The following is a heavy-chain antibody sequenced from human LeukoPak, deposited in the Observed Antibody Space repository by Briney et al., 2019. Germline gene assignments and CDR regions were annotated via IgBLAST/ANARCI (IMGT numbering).Heavy chain of an antibody. J-gene: IGHJ4*02. D-gene: IGHD3-9*01. CDR1: GFTFSSYS. CDR3: AKADNSAPRDHFDC. Sequence: PGGSLRLSCAASGFTFSSYSMNWVRQDPGKGLEWVSSISSSSSYIYYADSVKGRFTISRDNAKNSLYLQMNSLRAEDTAVYYCAKADNSAPRDHFDCWGQGTLVTVSS. V-gene: IGHV3-21*01. CDR2: ISSSSSYI.